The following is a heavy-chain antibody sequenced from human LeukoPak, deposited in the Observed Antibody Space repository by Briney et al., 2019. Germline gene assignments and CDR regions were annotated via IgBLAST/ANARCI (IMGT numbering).Heavy chain of an antibody. J-gene: IGHJ4*02. Sequence: GGSLRLSCAASGFTFSSYAVSWVRQAPGKGLEWVSAISGSGGSTYYADSVKGRFTISRDNSKNTLYLQMNSLRAEDTAVYYCAKDPGQWLVADFDYWGQGTLVTVSS. CDR3: AKDPGQWLVADFDY. V-gene: IGHV3-23*01. D-gene: IGHD6-19*01. CDR2: ISGSGGST. CDR1: GFTFSSYA.